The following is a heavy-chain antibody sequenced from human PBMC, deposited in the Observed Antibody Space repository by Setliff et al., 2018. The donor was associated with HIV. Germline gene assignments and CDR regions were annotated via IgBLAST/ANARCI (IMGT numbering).Heavy chain of an antibody. D-gene: IGHD3-22*01. J-gene: IGHJ4*02. CDR1: GYTFSSYE. CDR3: ARGVLDGSGYYPLIDY. V-gene: IGHV1-3*01. CDR2: IDAGNGNT. Sequence: GASVKVSCKASGYTFSSYEISWVRQAPGQRLEWMGWIDAGNGNTKYSQKFQGRVTITADESTSTAYMELSSLRSEDTAVYYCARGVLDGSGYYPLIDYWGQGTLVTVSS.